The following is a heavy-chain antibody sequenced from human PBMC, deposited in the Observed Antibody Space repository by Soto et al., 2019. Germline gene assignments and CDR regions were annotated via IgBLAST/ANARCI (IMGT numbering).Heavy chain of an antibody. Sequence: GGSLRLSCAASGFTFSSYSMNWVRQAPGKGLEWVSSISSSSSYIYYADSVKGRFTISRDNAKNSLYLQMNSLRAEDTAVYYCARVLGSLSYFDYWGQGTLVTVSS. V-gene: IGHV3-21*01. CDR1: GFTFSSYS. J-gene: IGHJ4*02. CDR3: ARVLGSLSYFDY. CDR2: ISSSSSYI.